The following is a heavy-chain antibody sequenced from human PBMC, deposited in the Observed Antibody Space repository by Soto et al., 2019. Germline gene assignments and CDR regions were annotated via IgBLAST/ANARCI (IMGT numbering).Heavy chain of an antibody. J-gene: IGHJ4*02. Sequence: WCSLRLSCTASVFTFSEYAVSWFRLGPGKGLEWVGRIRSKVNSYATAYAASVKGRFTISRDDSKNTAYLQMNSLKTEDTAVYYCTRDSSGWPDWGQGTLVTVSS. CDR2: IRSKVNSYAT. CDR1: VFTFSEYA. V-gene: IGHV3-73*01. D-gene: IGHD6-19*01. CDR3: TRDSSGWPD.